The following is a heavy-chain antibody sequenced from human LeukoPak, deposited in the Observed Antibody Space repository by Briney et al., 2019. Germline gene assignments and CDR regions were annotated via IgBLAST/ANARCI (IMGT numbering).Heavy chain of an antibody. D-gene: IGHD6-19*01. V-gene: IGHV3-48*03. J-gene: IGHJ4*02. CDR1: GFTFGSYE. Sequence: GGSQRLSCAASGFTFGSYEMNWVRQAPGKGQEWVSYIGTIISTTYYADSVKGRFTVSRDDAKSSLYLQMSSLRAEDTAVYYCARNVYDLRGQWLVPGFDYWGQGTLVTVSS. CDR3: ARNVYDLRGQWLVPGFDY. CDR2: IGTIISTT.